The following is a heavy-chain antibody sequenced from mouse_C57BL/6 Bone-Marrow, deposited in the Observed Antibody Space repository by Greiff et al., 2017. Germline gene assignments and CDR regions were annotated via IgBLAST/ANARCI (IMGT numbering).Heavy chain of an antibody. CDR2: INSDGGST. Sequence: EVKLMESGGGLVQPGESLKLSCESDEYEFPSHDMSWVRKTPEKRLELVAAINSDGGSTYYPDTMERRFIISRDNTKKTLYLQMSSLRSEDTALYYCRIYYDYDGFAYWGQGTLVTVSA. D-gene: IGHD2-4*01. V-gene: IGHV5-2*01. CDR1: EYEFPSHD. J-gene: IGHJ3*01. CDR3: RIYYDYDGFAY.